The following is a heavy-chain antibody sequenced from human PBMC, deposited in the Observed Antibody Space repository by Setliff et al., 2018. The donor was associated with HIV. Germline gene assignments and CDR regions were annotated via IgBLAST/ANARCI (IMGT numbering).Heavy chain of an antibody. J-gene: IGHJ3*02. CDR3: ARDRIIWWEIHGGAHDASDI. D-gene: IGHD1-26*01. CDR2: INAGNGNT. V-gene: IGHV1-3*01. CDR1: GYIFTNYV. Sequence: GASVKVSCKASGYIFTNYVIHWVRQAPGQRLEWMGWINAGNGNTKYSQKFQGRVTITRDKSATTAYMELSSLRSEDTAVYYCARDRIIWWEIHGGAHDASDIWGQGTMVTVSS.